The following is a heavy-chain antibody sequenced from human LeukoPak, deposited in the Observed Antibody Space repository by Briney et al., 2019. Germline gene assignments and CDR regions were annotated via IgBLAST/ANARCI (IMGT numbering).Heavy chain of an antibody. V-gene: IGHV3-23*01. CDR2: ISDDFGT. J-gene: IGHJ4*02. D-gene: IGHD2-2*01. Sequence: GGSLRLSCAASGFTFSSYAMSFLRRAPGKGLEWVSAISDDFGTYHADSVKGRFTISRDNSRNTLYLQMTSLRADDTAVYYCARGNSGHCTGATCYALDYWGQGTLVTVSS. CDR1: GFTFSSYA. CDR3: ARGNSGHCTGATCYALDY.